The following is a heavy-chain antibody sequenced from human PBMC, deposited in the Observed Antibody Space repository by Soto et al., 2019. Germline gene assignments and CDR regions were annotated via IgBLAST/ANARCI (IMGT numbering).Heavy chain of an antibody. CDR3: ARDGYYYGSGTDY. Sequence: ESGGGLVKPGGSLRLSCAASGFTFSSYSMNWVRQAPGKGLEWVSSISSSSSYIYYADSVKGRFTISRDNAKNSLYLQMNSLRAEDTAVYYCARDGYYYGSGTDYWGQGTLVTVSS. V-gene: IGHV3-21*01. CDR1: GFTFSSYS. CDR2: ISSSSSYI. D-gene: IGHD3-10*01. J-gene: IGHJ4*02.